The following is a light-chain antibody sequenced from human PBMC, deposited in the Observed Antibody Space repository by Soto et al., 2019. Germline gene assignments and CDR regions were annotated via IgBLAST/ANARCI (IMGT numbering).Light chain of an antibody. CDR2: GNN. J-gene: IGLJ1*01. CDR3: QSYDSGLSTDV. Sequence: QSELTQPPSVSGAPGQRVTISCTGGSANIGTGYDVHWYQQVPGTAPKLLIYGNNNRPSGIPDRFSGSKSDTSASLAIAGLQAEDEADYYCQSYDSGLSTDVFGTGTKLTVL. CDR1: SANIGTGYD. V-gene: IGLV1-40*01.